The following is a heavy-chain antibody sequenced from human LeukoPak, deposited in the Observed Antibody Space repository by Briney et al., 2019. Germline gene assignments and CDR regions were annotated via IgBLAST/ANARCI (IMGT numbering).Heavy chain of an antibody. V-gene: IGHV3-21*01. D-gene: IGHD4-23*01. CDR2: ISSSSSYI. CDR1: GFTFSSYS. CDR3: ARDSDYGGNSPPGY. J-gene: IGHJ4*02. Sequence: PGGSLRLSCAASGFTFSSYSMNWVRPAPGKGLEWVSSISSSSSYIYYADSVKGRFTISRDNAKNSLYLQMNSLRAEDTAVYYCARDSDYGGNSPPGYWGQGTLVTVSS.